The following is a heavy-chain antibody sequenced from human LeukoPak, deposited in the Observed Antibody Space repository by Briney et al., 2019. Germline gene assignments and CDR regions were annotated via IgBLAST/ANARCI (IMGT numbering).Heavy chain of an antibody. V-gene: IGHV3-23*01. J-gene: IGHJ4*02. Sequence: PGGSLRLSCVDSGFTFSTYAMSWVRQAPGKGLEWVSSISGSGGSTYYADSVKGRFTISRDNSKTTMYLQMNSLRAEDTALYYCAKHIVATIGGYFDFGGQGTLVTVSS. CDR1: GFTFSTYA. CDR3: AKHIVATIGGYFDF. CDR2: ISGSGGST. D-gene: IGHD5-12*01.